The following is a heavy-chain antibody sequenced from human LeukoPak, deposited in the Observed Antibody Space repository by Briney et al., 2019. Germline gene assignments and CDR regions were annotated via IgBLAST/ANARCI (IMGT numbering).Heavy chain of an antibody. D-gene: IGHD5-18*01. CDR3: ARRVRGYSYGVFDY. V-gene: IGHV4-39*07. Sequence: SETLSLTCTVSGGSISSSSYYWGWIRQPPGKGLEWIVSIYYSGSTYDNPSLKSRVTISVDTSKNQFSLKLSSVTAADTAVYYCARRVRGYSYGVFDYWGQGTLVTVSS. CDR1: GGSISSSSYY. CDR2: IYYSGST. J-gene: IGHJ4*02.